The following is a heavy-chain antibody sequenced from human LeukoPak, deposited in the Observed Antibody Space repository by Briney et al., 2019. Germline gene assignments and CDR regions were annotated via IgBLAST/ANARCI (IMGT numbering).Heavy chain of an antibody. V-gene: IGHV3-30-3*01. D-gene: IGHD3-3*01. CDR3: ARSSSYYDFWSGYQPGAVRAEYFQH. CDR2: ISYDGSNK. Sequence: PGRSLRLSCAASGFTFSSYAMHWVRQAPGKGLEWVAVISYDGSNKYYADSVKGRFTISRDNSKNTLYLQMNSLRAEDTAVYYCARSSSYYDFWSGYQPGAVRAEYFQHWGQGTLVTVSS. J-gene: IGHJ1*01. CDR1: GFTFSSYA.